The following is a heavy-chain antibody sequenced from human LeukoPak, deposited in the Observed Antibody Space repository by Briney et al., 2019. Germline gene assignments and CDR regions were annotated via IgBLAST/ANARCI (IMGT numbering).Heavy chain of an antibody. CDR2: IYHSGST. D-gene: IGHD2-2*01. CDR3: ARDPAGGDV. Sequence: KPSETLSLTCTVSGYSISSGYYWGWIRQPPGKGLEWIGSIYHSGSTYYNPSLKSRVTISVGTSKNQFSLKLSSVTAADTAVYYCARDPAGGDVWGQGTTVTVSS. V-gene: IGHV4-38-2*02. CDR1: GYSISSGYY. J-gene: IGHJ6*02.